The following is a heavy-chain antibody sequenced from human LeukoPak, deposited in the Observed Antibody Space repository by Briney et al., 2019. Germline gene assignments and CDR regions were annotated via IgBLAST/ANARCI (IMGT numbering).Heavy chain of an antibody. Sequence: GESLKISCKGSGYSFSNYWIGWVRQIPGKGLEWLGIIYPGDSDTRYSPSFQGQVTISADKSISTAYLQWSSLKASDTAMYYCARPRAVAGYYFDYWGQGTLVTVSS. CDR1: GYSFSNYW. J-gene: IGHJ4*02. CDR2: IYPGDSDT. CDR3: ARPRAVAGYYFDY. V-gene: IGHV5-51*01. D-gene: IGHD6-19*01.